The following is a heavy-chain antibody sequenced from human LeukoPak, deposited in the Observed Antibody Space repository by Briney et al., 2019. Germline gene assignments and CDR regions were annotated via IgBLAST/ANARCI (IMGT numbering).Heavy chain of an antibody. V-gene: IGHV1-2*02. J-gene: IGHJ4*02. CDR2: INPNSGGT. CDR3: ARLFKYYYDSSGHNFDY. D-gene: IGHD3-22*01. Sequence: ASVKVSCKASGHTFTGYYMHWVRQAPGQGLEWMGWINPNSGGTNYAQKFQGRVTMTRDTSISAAYMELSRLRSDDTAVYYCARLFKYYYDSSGHNFDYWGQGTLVTVSS. CDR1: GHTFTGYY.